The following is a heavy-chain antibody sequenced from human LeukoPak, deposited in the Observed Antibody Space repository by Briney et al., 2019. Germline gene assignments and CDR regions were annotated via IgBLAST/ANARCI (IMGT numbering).Heavy chain of an antibody. V-gene: IGHV5-51*01. Sequence: GESLKISCKGSGYSFTTYWIGWVRQMPGKGLEWMGIIYPDDSDTRYSPSFQGQVTISADKSINTAYVQWSSLKASDTATYYCARRVVNNRNWYFNLWGRGTLVTVSS. J-gene: IGHJ2*01. D-gene: IGHD4-23*01. CDR2: IYPDDSDT. CDR3: ARRVVNNRNWYFNL. CDR1: GYSFTTYW.